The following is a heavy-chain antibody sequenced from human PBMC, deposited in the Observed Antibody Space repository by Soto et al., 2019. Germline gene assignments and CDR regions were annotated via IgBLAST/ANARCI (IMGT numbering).Heavy chain of an antibody. J-gene: IGHJ4*02. CDR3: AKEARDTGDFDY. CDR1: GFTFSSYG. CDR2: ISYDGSNK. V-gene: IGHV3-30*18. Sequence: QVQLVESGGGVVQPVRSLILSCAASGFTFSSYGMHWVRQAPGKGLEWVAVISYDGSNKYYADSVKGRFTISRDNSKNTLYLQMNSLRAEDTAVYYCAKEARDTGDFDYWGQGTLVTVSS. D-gene: IGHD5-18*01.